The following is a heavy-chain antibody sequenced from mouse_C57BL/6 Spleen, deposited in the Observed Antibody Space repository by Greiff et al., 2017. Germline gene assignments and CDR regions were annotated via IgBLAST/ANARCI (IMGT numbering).Heavy chain of an antibody. CDR2: IYPSDSET. D-gene: IGHD1-1*01. Sequence: QVQLQQPGAELVRPGSSVKLSCKASGYTFTSYWMDWVKQRPGQGLEWIGNIYPSDSETHYNQKFKDKATLTVDKSSSTAYMQLSSLTSEDSAVYYCARWAYYGSSIWYFDVWGTGTTVTVSS. J-gene: IGHJ1*03. V-gene: IGHV1-61*01. CDR1: GYTFTSYW. CDR3: ARWAYYGSSIWYFDV.